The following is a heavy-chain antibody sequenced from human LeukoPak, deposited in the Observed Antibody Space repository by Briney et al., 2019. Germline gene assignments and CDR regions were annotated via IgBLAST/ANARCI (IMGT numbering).Heavy chain of an antibody. J-gene: IGHJ4*02. CDR2: TYYRSRCDN. CDR3: ARGDGYDFDY. Sequence: SQTLSLTCAISGDRVSSHTTAWNWIRQSPSRGLEWLGRTYYRSRCDNNYAESVKGRITISPDTSKNQFSLHLNSVTLEDTAIYYCARGDGYDFDYWGQGTLVTVSS. CDR1: GDRVSSHTTA. D-gene: IGHD5-24*01. V-gene: IGHV6-1*01.